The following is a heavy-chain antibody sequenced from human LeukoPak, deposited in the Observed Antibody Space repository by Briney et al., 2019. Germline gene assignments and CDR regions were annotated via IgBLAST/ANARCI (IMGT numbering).Heavy chain of an antibody. Sequence: ASVKVSCKASGYTFTNYYLHWVRQAPGPGLEGMAIINPSDGGNYYEQKLQGRVTVTRDTSTSTVYMELSSLRSEDTAVYYCARDTRTMTAVTRGQHYYYGLDVWGQGTTVTVSS. CDR3: ARDTRTMTAVTRGQHYYYGLDV. J-gene: IGHJ6*02. V-gene: IGHV1-46*01. D-gene: IGHD4-17*01. CDR2: INPSDGGN. CDR1: GYTFTNYY.